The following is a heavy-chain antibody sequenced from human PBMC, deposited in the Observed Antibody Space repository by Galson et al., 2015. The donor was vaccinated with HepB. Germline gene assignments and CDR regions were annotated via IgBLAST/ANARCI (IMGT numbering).Heavy chain of an antibody. CDR2: IIPIFGTA. CDR1: GCTFSSYA. D-gene: IGHD2-15*01. V-gene: IGHV1-69*13. Sequence: SVKVSCKASGCTFSSYAISWVRQAPRQGLEWMGGIIPIFGTANYAQKFQGRVTITADESTSTAYMELSSLRSEDTAVYYCARGYCSGGSCYKEPSYYYYYGMDVWGQGTTVTVSS. CDR3: ARGYCSGGSCYKEPSYYYYYGMDV. J-gene: IGHJ6*02.